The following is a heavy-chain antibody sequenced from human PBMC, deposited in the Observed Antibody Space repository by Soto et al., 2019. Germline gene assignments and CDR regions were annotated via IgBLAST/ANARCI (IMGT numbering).Heavy chain of an antibody. CDR3: GRDRGPSSGYYPYWFDP. Sequence: QVQLVQSGAEVKKPGSSVKVSCKASGGTFCSYAITWVRQAPGQGLEWIGGIFPIFGSGNYAQKFQARVTITADESTSTDYMELSSLRSEDTAVYYCGRDRGPSSGYYPYWFDPWGQGTLVTVSS. D-gene: IGHD3-22*01. CDR1: GGTFCSYA. V-gene: IGHV1-69*12. J-gene: IGHJ5*02. CDR2: IFPIFGSG.